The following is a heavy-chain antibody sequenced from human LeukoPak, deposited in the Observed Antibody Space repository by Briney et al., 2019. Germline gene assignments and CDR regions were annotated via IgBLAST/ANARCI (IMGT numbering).Heavy chain of an antibody. Sequence: SETLSLTCTVSGSSINNNFWTWIRQPPGKGLEWIGHIYSTGSANYNPSLKSRVLISGDTSKNQISLKLTSVTAADTAVYFCARHRDYYDTWGRGTLVTVSS. D-gene: IGHD3-22*01. V-gene: IGHV4-59*08. CDR1: GSSINNNF. CDR2: IYSTGSA. CDR3: ARHRDYYDT. J-gene: IGHJ4*01.